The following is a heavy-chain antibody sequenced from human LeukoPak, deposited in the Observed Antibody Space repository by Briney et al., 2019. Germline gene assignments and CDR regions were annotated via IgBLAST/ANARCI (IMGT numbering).Heavy chain of an antibody. V-gene: IGHV3-21*04. D-gene: IGHD4-17*01. J-gene: IGHJ6*02. CDR3: ASYGDYYPYYYGMDV. CDR2: ISSSSSYI. CDR1: GFTFSSYS. Sequence: GGSLRLSCAASGFTFSSYSMNWVRQAPGKGLEWVSSISSSSSYIYYADSVKGRFTISRDNSKNTLYLQMNSLRAEDTAVYYCASYGDYYPYYYGMDVWGQGTTVTVSS.